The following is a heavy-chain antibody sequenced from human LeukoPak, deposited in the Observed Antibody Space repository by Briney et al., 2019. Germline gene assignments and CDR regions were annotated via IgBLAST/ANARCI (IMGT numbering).Heavy chain of an antibody. J-gene: IGHJ5*02. CDR3: ARDYCGSGSSWFDP. V-gene: IGHV4-61*02. Sequence: SQTLSLTCTVSGGSISSGSYYWSWIRQPAGKGLEWIGRIYTSGSTNYNPSLKSRVTISVDTSKNQFSLKLSSVTAADTAVYYCARDYCGSGSSWFDPWGQGTLVTVSS. CDR2: IYTSGST. D-gene: IGHD3-10*01. CDR1: GGSISSGSYY.